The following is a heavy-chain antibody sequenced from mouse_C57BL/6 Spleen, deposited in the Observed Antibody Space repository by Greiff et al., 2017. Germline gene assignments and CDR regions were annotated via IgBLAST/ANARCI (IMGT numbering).Heavy chain of an antibody. J-gene: IGHJ1*03. D-gene: IGHD1-1*01. V-gene: IGHV14-2*01. CDR3: ASYGSSYDWYFDV. Sequence: VQLQQSGAELVKPGASVKLSCTASGFNIKDYYMHWVKQRTEQGLAWIGRIDPEDGETKYAPKFPGKATITADTSSNTAYLQLSSLTSEDTAVYYCASYGSSYDWYFDVWCTGTTVTVSS. CDR1: GFNIKDYY. CDR2: IDPEDGET.